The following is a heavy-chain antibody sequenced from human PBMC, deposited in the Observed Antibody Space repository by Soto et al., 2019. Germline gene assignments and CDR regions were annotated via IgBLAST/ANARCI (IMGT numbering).Heavy chain of an antibody. CDR3: ARVRCFNGLCHTADYGMDV. J-gene: IGHJ6*02. Sequence: GASVKVSCKASGDVVRSYGINWVRQAPGQGLEWMGGIIPISGTTNYAQKFQGRVAITADESTDTVYMELSRLRSEDTAAYFCARVRCFNGLCHTADYGMDVWGQGTTVTVS. V-gene: IGHV1-69*13. D-gene: IGHD2-8*01. CDR1: GDVVRSYG. CDR2: IIPISGTT.